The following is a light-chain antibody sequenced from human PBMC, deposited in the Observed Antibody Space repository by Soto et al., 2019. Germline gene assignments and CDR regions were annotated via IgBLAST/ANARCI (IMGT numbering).Light chain of an antibody. CDR1: QSINNRY. Sequence: EIVLTQSPGTLSLSPGERATLSCRASQSINNRYLAWYQQKPGQAPRLLIYAASSRATGIPDRFSGSGSGTDFTLTNSRLEPEDFAVYYCQQFGSSPGFTFGPGTKVDIK. V-gene: IGKV3-20*01. CDR3: QQFGSSPGFT. J-gene: IGKJ3*01. CDR2: AAS.